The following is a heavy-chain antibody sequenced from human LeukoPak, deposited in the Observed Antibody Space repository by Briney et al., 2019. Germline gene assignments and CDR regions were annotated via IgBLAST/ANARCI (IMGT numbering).Heavy chain of an antibody. V-gene: IGHV1-69*13. CDR2: IIPIFGTA. CDR1: GYTFTSYG. J-gene: IGHJ4*02. D-gene: IGHD1-1*01. CDR3: ARDHPYRTGTLGY. Sequence: SVKVSCKASGYTFTSYGISWVRQAPGQGLEWMGGIIPIFGTANYAQKFQGRVTITADESTSTAYMELSSLRSEDTAVYYCARDHPYRTGTLGYWGQGTLVTVSS.